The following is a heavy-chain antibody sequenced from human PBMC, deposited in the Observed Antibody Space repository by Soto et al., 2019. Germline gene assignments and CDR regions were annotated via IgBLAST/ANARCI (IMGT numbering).Heavy chain of an antibody. D-gene: IGHD5-12*01. Sequence: ASVKVSCKASGYTFSNYGINWVRQAPGQGLEWMGWMSAFNGNTKYAQKFQGRVTMTTDTSTSTAYMELRSLRSDDTAVYYCGRNSRWLREGVLGYWDQGTLVTVSS. CDR2: MSAFNGNT. V-gene: IGHV1-18*04. CDR3: GRNSRWLREGVLGY. CDR1: GYTFSNYG. J-gene: IGHJ4*02.